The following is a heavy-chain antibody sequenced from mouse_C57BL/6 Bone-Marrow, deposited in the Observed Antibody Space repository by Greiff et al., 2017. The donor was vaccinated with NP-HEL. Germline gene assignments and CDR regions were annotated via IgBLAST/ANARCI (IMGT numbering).Heavy chain of an antibody. V-gene: IGHV1-19*01. CDR1: GYTFTDYY. Sequence: VQLQQSGPVLVKPGASVKMSCKASGYTFTDYYMNWVKQSHGKGLEWIGVINPYNGGTSYNQKFKGKATLTVDKSSSTAYMELNSLTSEDSAVYYCARKRFYYGSTMDYWGQGTSVTVSS. CDR3: ARKRFYYGSTMDY. J-gene: IGHJ4*01. CDR2: INPYNGGT. D-gene: IGHD1-1*01.